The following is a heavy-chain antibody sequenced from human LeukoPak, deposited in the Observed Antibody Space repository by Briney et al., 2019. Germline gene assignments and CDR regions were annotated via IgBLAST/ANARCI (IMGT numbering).Heavy chain of an antibody. CDR1: GGSISSSSYY. CDR2: IYHSGSS. V-gene: IGHV4-30-2*01. Sequence: PSETLSLTCTVSGGSISSSSYYWSWIRQPPGKGLEWIGYIYHSGSSYYIPSLKSRVTMSVDRSKNQFSLKLSSVTAADTAVYYCARRKGYCSSTSCRQRGPFDYWGQGTLVTVSS. CDR3: ARRKGYCSSTSCRQRGPFDY. D-gene: IGHD2-2*01. J-gene: IGHJ4*02.